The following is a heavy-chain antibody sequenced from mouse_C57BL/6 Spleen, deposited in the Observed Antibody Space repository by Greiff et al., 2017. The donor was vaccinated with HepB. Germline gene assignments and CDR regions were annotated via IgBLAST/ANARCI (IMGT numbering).Heavy chain of an antibody. J-gene: IGHJ4*01. CDR3: ARWRGWLLRGYYAMDY. V-gene: IGHV7-3*01. CDR1: GFTFTDYY. D-gene: IGHD2-3*01. Sequence: EVNVVDSGGGLVQPGGSLSLSCAASGFTFTDYYMSWVRQPPGKALEWLGFIRNKANGYTTEYSASVKGRFTIYRDNSQSILYLQMNALRAEDSATYYCARWRGWLLRGYYAMDYWGQGTSVTVSS. CDR2: IRNKANGYTT.